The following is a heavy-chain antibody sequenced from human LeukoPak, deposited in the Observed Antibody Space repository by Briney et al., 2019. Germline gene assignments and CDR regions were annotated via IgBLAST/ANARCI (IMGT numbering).Heavy chain of an antibody. D-gene: IGHD5-24*01. J-gene: IGHJ4*02. V-gene: IGHV4-61*02. CDR1: GGSFSSGLYY. Sequence: PSETLSLTCTVSGGSFSSGLYYWTWIRQPAGKGLEWIGRIYISGSTNYNPSLKSRVTISVDTSKNQFSLKLSSVTAADTAVYYCARRRIFGYNLILDCWGQGTLVTVSS. CDR3: ARRRIFGYNLILDC. CDR2: IYISGST.